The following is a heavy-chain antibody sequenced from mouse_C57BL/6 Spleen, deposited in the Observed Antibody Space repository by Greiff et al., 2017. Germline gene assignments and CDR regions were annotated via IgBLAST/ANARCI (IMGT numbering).Heavy chain of an antibody. CDR2: IYPSDSET. CDR3: AIIYDYDGFAY. V-gene: IGHV1-61*01. J-gene: IGHJ3*01. Sequence: VQLQQPGAELVRPGSSVKLSCKASGYTFTSYWMDWVKQRPGQGLEWIGYIYPSDSETHYNQKFKDKATLTVDKSSSTAYMQLSSLTSEDSAVYYCAIIYDYDGFAYWGQGTLVTVSA. CDR1: GYTFTSYW. D-gene: IGHD2-4*01.